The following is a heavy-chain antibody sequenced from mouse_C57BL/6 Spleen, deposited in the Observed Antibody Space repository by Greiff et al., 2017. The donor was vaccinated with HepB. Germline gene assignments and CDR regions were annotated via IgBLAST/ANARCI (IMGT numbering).Heavy chain of an antibody. D-gene: IGHD1-1*01. CDR3: ARSGSLWFAY. CDR1: GYTFTDYY. J-gene: IGHJ3*01. CDR2: INPNNGGT. Sequence: EVKLMESGPELVKPGASVKISCKASGYTFTDYYMNWVKQSHGKSLEWIGDINPNNGGTSYNQKFKGKATLTVDKSSSTAYMELRSLTSEDSAVYYCARSGSLWFAYWGQGTLVTVSA. V-gene: IGHV1-26*01.